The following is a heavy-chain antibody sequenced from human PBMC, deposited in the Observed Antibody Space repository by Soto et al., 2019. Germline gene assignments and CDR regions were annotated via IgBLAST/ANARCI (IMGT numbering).Heavy chain of an antibody. CDR3: ASHSTRYRLEF. D-gene: IGHD3-3*01. CDR2: INPKSGNT. Sequence: QVQLVQSGAEVKKPGASVKVSCKASGYSLTDYYMHWVRQAPGQGLEWLGLINPKSGNTGYAQKFQGRLTMTRDTSLSTAYMELSSLRSDDTAVYYCASHSTRYRLEFWGQGTLVTVSS. V-gene: IGHV1-2*02. J-gene: IGHJ4*02. CDR1: GYSLTDYY.